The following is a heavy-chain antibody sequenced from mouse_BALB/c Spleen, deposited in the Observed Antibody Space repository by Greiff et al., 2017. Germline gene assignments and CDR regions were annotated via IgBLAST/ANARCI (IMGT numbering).Heavy chain of an antibody. CDR3: ARGVRLVYFDY. V-gene: IGHV5-6-3*01. J-gene: IGHJ2*01. D-gene: IGHD2-14*01. CDR2: INSNGGST. CDR1: GFTFSSYG. Sequence: EVQLQQSGGGLVQPGGSLKLSCAASGFTFSSYGMSWVRQTPDKRLELVATINSNGGSTYYPDSVKGRFTISRDNAKNTLYLQMSSLKSEDTAMYYCARGVRLVYFDYWGQGTTLTVSS.